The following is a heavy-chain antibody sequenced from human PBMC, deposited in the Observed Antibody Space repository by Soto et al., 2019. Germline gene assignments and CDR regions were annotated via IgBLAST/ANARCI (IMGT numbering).Heavy chain of an antibody. J-gene: IGHJ4*02. CDR2: LSSDGFGA. D-gene: IGHD3-16*01. CDR3: ARDLGGPDY. CDR1: GFSLSPYW. Sequence: GGSLRLSCAASGFSLSPYWIHWVRQVPGRGLEWVARLSSDGFGAAYADSVKGRFFISRDIARNTLSLQMNSLRADDTAVYYCARDLGGPDYWGRGTSVTVSS. V-gene: IGHV3-74*03.